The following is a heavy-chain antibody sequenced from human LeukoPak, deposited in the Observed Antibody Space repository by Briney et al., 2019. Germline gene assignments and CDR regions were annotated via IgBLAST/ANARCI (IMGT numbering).Heavy chain of an antibody. CDR1: GGSISNYY. D-gene: IGHD1-26*01. CDR2: LYASGST. Sequence: SETLSLTCTVSGGSISNYYWSWTRQPAGKGLEYICRLYASGSTDYSPSLRSQLTMSLDTSKNQFSLKLTSVTAADTAIYYCARDGAATFSDYWGQGALVTVSS. V-gene: IGHV4-4*07. CDR3: ARDGAATFSDY. J-gene: IGHJ4*02.